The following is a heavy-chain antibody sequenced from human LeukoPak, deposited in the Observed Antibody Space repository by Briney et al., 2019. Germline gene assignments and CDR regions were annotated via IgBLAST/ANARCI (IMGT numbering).Heavy chain of an antibody. Sequence: GESLKISCKGSGYRFTSYWIGWVRQMPGKGLEWMGIIYPGDSDTRYSPSLQGQVTISADKSISTAYLQWSSLKASDSAMYYCTRRRGNSSNWYPDYFDYWGQGTLVTVSS. D-gene: IGHD6-13*01. CDR3: TRRRGNSSNWYPDYFDY. V-gene: IGHV5-51*01. J-gene: IGHJ4*02. CDR1: GYRFTSYW. CDR2: IYPGDSDT.